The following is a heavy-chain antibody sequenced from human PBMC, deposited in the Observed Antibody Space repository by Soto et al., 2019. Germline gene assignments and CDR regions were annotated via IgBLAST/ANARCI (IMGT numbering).Heavy chain of an antibody. CDR1: GFTFSSYA. CDR3: ARGDRGGSGSPASYYYSGLDV. J-gene: IGHJ6*02. Sequence: DVQLLESGGHLVQPGGSLRLSCAASGFTFSSYAMSWVRQAPGKGLEWVSSVSAGGDMTYYSDSVKGRFTISRDNYNNALFLQMNGLRIEDTALYYCARGDRGGSGSPASYYYSGLDVWGQGATVTVS. D-gene: IGHD3-10*01. V-gene: IGHV3-23*01. CDR2: VSAGGDMT.